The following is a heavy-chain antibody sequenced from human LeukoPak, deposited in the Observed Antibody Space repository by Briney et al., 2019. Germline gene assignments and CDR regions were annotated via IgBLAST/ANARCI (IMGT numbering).Heavy chain of an antibody. CDR3: ARGSDLNDTVTFDY. Sequence: PSETLSLTCAVYGGSFSDYSWNWIRQPPGKGLEWIGEIHHSGSTNYNPSLKSRVTISVDTSKNQFSLKLSSVTAADTAVYYCARGSDLNDTVTFDYWGQGTLVTVSS. J-gene: IGHJ4*02. CDR1: GGSFSDYS. V-gene: IGHV4-34*01. D-gene: IGHD4-17*01. CDR2: IHHSGST.